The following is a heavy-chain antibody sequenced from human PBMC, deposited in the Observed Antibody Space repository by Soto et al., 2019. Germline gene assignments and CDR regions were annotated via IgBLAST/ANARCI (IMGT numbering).Heavy chain of an antibody. CDR2: INHSGST. Sequence: ASETLSLTCAVYGGSFSGYYWSWIRQPPGKGLEWIGEINHSGSTNYNPSLKSRVTISVDTSKNQFSLKLSSVTAADTAVYYCARGVGYSSSWFTFDYWGQGTLVTVSS. V-gene: IGHV4-34*01. J-gene: IGHJ4*02. D-gene: IGHD6-13*01. CDR1: GGSFSGYY. CDR3: ARGVGYSSSWFTFDY.